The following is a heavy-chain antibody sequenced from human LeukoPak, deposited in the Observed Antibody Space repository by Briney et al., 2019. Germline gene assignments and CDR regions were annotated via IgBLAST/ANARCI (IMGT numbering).Heavy chain of an antibody. D-gene: IGHD3-22*01. V-gene: IGHV3-74*01. CDR3: ARAPSEIGGYYPEYFRH. CDR2: IKSDGRT. J-gene: IGHJ1*01. Sequence: SGGSLRLSCAAVGFTFSNYWMHWVRQAPGKGLVWVSRIKSDGRTNYADSVKGRFTISRDNAKNTVSLQMNSLRAEDTGVYYCARAPSEIGGYYPEYFRHWGQGTLVTVSS. CDR1: GFTFSNYW.